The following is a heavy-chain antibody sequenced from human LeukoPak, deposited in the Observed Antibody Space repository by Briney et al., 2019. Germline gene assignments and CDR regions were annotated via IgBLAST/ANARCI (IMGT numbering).Heavy chain of an antibody. CDR2: INPNSGGT. D-gene: IGHD2-2*01. V-gene: IGHV1-2*02. CDR1: GYTFTGYY. CDR3: ARGGIVPGATADAFEI. J-gene: IGHJ3*02. Sequence: ASVKVSCKASGYTFTGYYMHWVRQAPGQGLEWMGWINPNSGGTNYAKKFQGRVTMTRDTSISIVYMELSRLKFDDTAMYYCARGGIVPGATADAFEIWGQGTTVTVSS.